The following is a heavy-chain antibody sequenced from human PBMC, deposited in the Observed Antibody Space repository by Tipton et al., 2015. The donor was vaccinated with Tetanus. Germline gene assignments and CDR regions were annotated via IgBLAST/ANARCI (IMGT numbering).Heavy chain of an antibody. V-gene: IGHV4-31*03. CDR3: ARYQGGGRVVRLNWLDP. D-gene: IGHD6-6*01. CDR2: IYYSGDT. CDR1: GDSISRGGYF. Sequence: TLSLTCTVSGDSISRGGYFWNWIRQRPGKGPEWIGYIYYSGDTYYNPSLKSRVSMSVDTSKNQFSLNLTSVTAADTAVYYCARYQGGGRVVRLNWLDPWGQGTLVTVSS. J-gene: IGHJ5*02.